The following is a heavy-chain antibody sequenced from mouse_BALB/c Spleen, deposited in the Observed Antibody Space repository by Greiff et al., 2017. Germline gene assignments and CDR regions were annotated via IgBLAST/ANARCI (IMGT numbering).Heavy chain of an antibody. CDR3: ARDALYYYGSSYSGYFDV. Sequence: EVQVVDSGGGLVQPGGSLRLSCAPSGFTFSDFYMEWVRQPPGKRLEWIAASRNKANDYTTEYSASVKGRFIVSRDTSQSILYLQMNALRAEDTAIYYCARDALYYYGSSYSGYFDVWGAGTTVTVSS. V-gene: IGHV7-1*02. D-gene: IGHD1-1*01. J-gene: IGHJ1*01. CDR2: SRNKANDYTT. CDR1: GFTFSDFY.